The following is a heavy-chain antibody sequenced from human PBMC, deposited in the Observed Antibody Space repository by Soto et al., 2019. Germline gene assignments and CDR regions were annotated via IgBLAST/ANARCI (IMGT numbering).Heavy chain of an antibody. CDR3: VRGAAGDSSLVTYHLDS. CDR1: VWTFLEFY. J-gene: IGHJ4*02. D-gene: IGHD3-16*01. Sequence: VTVSPTASVWTFLEFYLHCVRQARGQGLEWMGCINHNCGRTTSAQKYQGRATMTRDSTISTAFMALSRLRSDATAVYYCVRGAAGDSSLVTYHLDSWGQGTLVTVSS. CDR2: INHNCGRT. V-gene: IGHV1-2*02.